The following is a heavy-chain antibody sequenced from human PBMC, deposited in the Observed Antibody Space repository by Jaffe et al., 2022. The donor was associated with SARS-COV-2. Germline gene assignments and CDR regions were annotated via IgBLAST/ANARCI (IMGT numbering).Heavy chain of an antibody. CDR2: INHSGST. D-gene: IGHD4-17*01. CDR1: GGSFSGYY. V-gene: IGHV4-34*01. CDR3: ARSPDGDYDY. Sequence: QVQLQQWGAGLLKPSETLSLTCAVYGGSFSGYYWSWIRQPPGKGLEWIGEINHSGSTNYNPSLKSRVTISVDTSKNQFSLKLSSVTAADTAVYYCARSPDGDYDYWGQGTLVTVSS. J-gene: IGHJ4*02.